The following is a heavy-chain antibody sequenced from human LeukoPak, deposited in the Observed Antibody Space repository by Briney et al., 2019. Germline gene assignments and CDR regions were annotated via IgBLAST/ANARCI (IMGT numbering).Heavy chain of an antibody. CDR3: ARDLGSGFWNDGGDY. CDR1: GYTFTSYY. V-gene: IGHV1-46*01. D-gene: IGHD1-1*01. CDR2: VNPSGGAT. J-gene: IGHJ4*02. Sequence: ASVKVSCKASGYTFTSYYMHWVRQAPGQGLEWMGLVNPSGGATTYAQKFQGRVTMNRDMSTSTVYMELSRLRSAGTAVYYCARDLGSGFWNDGGDYWGQGTLVTVSS.